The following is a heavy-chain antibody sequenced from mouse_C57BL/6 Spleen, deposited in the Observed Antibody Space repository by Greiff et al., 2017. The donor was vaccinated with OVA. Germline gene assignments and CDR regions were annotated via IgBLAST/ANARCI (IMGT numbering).Heavy chain of an antibody. J-gene: IGHJ1*03. CDR1: GYTFTSYW. CDR3: ARERESWYFDV. V-gene: IGHV1-59*01. CDR2: IDPSDSYT. Sequence: QVQLQQPGAELVRPGTSVKLSCKASGYTFTSYWMHWVKQRPGQGLEWIGGIDPSDSYTNYNQKFKGKATLTVDTSSSTAYMQLSSLTSEDSAVYYCARERESWYFDVWGTGTTVTVSS.